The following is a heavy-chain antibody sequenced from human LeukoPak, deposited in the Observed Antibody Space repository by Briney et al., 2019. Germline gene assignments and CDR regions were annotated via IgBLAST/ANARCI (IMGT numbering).Heavy chain of an antibody. J-gene: IGHJ4*02. V-gene: IGHV3-74*01. CDR2: INTVGGFT. CDR3: AREAKVGGALQY. Sequence: GGSLRPSCAASGFIFSDYWMHWVRQAPGEGLVWVSRINTVGGFTRYADSVQGRFIISRDTAKNTLFLQMNSLRAEDTAVYYCAREAKVGGALQYWGQGTLVTVSS. D-gene: IGHD1-26*01. CDR1: GFIFSDYW.